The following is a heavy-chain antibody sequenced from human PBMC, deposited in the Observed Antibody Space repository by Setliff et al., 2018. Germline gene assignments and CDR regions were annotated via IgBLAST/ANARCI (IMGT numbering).Heavy chain of an antibody. J-gene: IGHJ4*02. CDR1: GFTFSSYS. D-gene: IGHD1-20*01. Sequence: PGGSLRLSCAASGFTFSSYSTNWVRQAPGKGLEWVSSISSSSSYIYYADSVKGRFTISRDNAKNSLYLQMNSLRAEDTAVYYCARDSKLGITGTTMYDYWGQGTLVTVSS. V-gene: IGHV3-21*01. CDR2: ISSSSSYI. CDR3: ARDSKLGITGTTMYDY.